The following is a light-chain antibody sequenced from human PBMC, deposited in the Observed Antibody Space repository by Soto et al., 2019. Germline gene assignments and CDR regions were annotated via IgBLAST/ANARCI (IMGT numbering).Light chain of an antibody. CDR1: QSVSSN. CDR3: QQYNDWPLT. V-gene: IGKV3-15*01. Sequence: DIVLTQFPGTLSLSPGERATLSCRASQSVSSNFLAWYQQKPGQAPSLLIYGAFTRATGIPARFSGTGSGTEFTLTISSLQSEDFALYYCQQYNDWPLTFGQGTKVDI. J-gene: IGKJ1*01. CDR2: GAF.